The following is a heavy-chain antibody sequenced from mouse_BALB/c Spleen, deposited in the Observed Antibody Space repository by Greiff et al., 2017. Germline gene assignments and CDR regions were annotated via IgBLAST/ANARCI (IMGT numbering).Heavy chain of an antibody. CDR1: GFTFSDFD. CDR2: SRNKANDYTT. Sequence: EVKLVESGGGLVQSGGSLRLSCATSGFTFSDFDMEWVRQPPGKRLEWIAASRNKANDYTTGYSASVKGRFIVSRDTSQSILYLQMNALRAEDTAIYYCARDAGNYPFAYWGQGTLVTVSA. D-gene: IGHD2-1*01. CDR3: ARDAGNYPFAY. J-gene: IGHJ3*01. V-gene: IGHV7-1*02.